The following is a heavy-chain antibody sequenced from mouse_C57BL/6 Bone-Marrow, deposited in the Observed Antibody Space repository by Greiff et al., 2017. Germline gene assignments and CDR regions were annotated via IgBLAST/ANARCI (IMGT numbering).Heavy chain of an antibody. Sequence: QVQLKQSGAELVRPGASVTLSCKASGYTFTDYEMHWVKQTPVHGLEWIGAIDPETGGTAYNQKFKGKAILTADKSSSTAYMELRSLTSEDSAVYYCTRSMVTTRGFAYWGQGTLVTVSA. V-gene: IGHV1-15*01. D-gene: IGHD2-2*01. J-gene: IGHJ3*01. CDR1: GYTFTDYE. CDR2: IDPETGGT. CDR3: TRSMVTTRGFAY.